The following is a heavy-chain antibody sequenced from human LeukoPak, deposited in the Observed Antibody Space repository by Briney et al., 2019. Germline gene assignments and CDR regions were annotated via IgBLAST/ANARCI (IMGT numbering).Heavy chain of an antibody. CDR1: GGSISSNSYY. CDR2: IYYSGST. J-gene: IGHJ5*02. Sequence: SETLSLTCTVSGGSISSNSYYWGWIRQPPGKGLEWIGSIYYSGSTYYNPSLKSRVTISVDTSKNQFSLKLSSVTAADTAVYYCARGVSGSSYWFDPWGQGTLVTVSS. V-gene: IGHV4-39*01. D-gene: IGHD6-13*01. CDR3: ARGVSGSSYWFDP.